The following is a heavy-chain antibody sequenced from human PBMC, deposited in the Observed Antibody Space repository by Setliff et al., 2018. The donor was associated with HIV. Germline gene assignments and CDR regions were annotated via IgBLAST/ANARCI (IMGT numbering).Heavy chain of an antibody. Sequence: ASVKVSCKTSGYSVATHGLSWVRQAPGEGLEWMGWISAYTGNTNYAQKFHGRVSMTTDSSTSTGYMELTSLRSDDTAVYYCARRRRSSHDSFDFWGQGTLVTVSS. CDR3: ARRRRSSHDSFDF. CDR2: ISAYTGNT. J-gene: IGHJ3*01. CDR1: GYSVATHG. V-gene: IGHV1-18*01.